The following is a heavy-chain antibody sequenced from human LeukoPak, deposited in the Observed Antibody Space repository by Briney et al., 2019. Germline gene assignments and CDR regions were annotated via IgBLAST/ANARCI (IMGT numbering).Heavy chain of an antibody. CDR1: GGSFSGYY. CDR2: INHSGST. V-gene: IGHV4-34*01. Sequence: SETLSLTCAVYGGSFSGYYSSWIRQPPGKGLEWIGEINHSGSTNYNPSLKSRVTISVDTSKNQFSLKLSSVTAADTAVYYCARGRGDNRTVYAKRAVYYYMDVWGKGTTVTVSS. CDR3: ARGRGDNRTVYAKRAVYYYMDV. J-gene: IGHJ6*03. D-gene: IGHD2-8*01.